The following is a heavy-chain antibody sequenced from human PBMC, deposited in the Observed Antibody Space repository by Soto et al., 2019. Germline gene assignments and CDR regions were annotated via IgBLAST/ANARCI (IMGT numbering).Heavy chain of an antibody. V-gene: IGHV3-48*04. CDR2: ISGSSTTI. CDR3: AREKRYFDWLTGAHNWFDP. Sequence: GGSLRLSCAASGFSFSSHSMSWVRQAPGKGLEWVAYISGSSTTIKYADSVKGRFTISRDNAKNTLYLQMNSLRAEDTAVYYCAREKRYFDWLTGAHNWFDPWGQGTLVTVSS. J-gene: IGHJ5*02. D-gene: IGHD3-9*01. CDR1: GFSFSSHS.